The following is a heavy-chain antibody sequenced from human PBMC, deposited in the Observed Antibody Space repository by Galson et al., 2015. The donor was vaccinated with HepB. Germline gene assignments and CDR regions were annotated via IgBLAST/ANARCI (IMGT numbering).Heavy chain of an antibody. CDR3: AKGIVGAFFDY. D-gene: IGHD1-26*01. CDR2: ISWNSGSI. V-gene: IGHV3-9*01. CDR1: GFTFDDYA. J-gene: IGHJ4*02. Sequence: SLRLSCAASGFTFDDYAMHWVRQAPGKGLEWVSGISWNSGSIGYADSVKGRFTISRDNAKNSLYLQMDSLRAEDTALYYCAKGIVGAFFDYWGQGTLVTVSS.